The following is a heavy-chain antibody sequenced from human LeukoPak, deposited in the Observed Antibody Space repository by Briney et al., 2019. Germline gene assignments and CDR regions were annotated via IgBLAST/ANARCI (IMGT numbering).Heavy chain of an antibody. Sequence: PGGSLRLSCAASGFTFSSYWMSWVRQAPGKGLEWVANIKHDGSEKYYVDSVKGRFTISRDNAKNTLYLQMNSLRAEDTAVYYCARAGWGSDVDYWGQGTVVTVSS. CDR3: ARAGWGSDVDY. V-gene: IGHV3-7*01. J-gene: IGHJ4*02. D-gene: IGHD3-16*01. CDR1: GFTFSSYW. CDR2: IKHDGSEK.